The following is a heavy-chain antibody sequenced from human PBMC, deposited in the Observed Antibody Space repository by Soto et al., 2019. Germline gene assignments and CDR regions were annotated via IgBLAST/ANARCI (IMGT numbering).Heavy chain of an antibody. Sequence: ASVKVSCKASGYIFTSYGIRWVRQAPGEGLEWMGWVSGYNGNTNYAQKVQCRVTMTTDTSTNTAYMDLRSLTSDDTAVYYCARGPRYCSSTTCFAGVNRFDPWGQGTPVSVSS. CDR2: VSGYNGNT. CDR3: ARGPRYCSSTTCFAGVNRFDP. D-gene: IGHD2-2*01. V-gene: IGHV1-18*04. CDR1: GYIFTSYG. J-gene: IGHJ5*02.